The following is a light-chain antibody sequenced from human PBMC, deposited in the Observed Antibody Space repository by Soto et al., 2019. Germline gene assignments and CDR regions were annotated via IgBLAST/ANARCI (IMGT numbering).Light chain of an antibody. V-gene: IGKV3-15*01. Sequence: EIAMTQSPATLAASPGERAALSCGASQSVSSKLAWYQQKPGQAPRLLIYGASTRATGIPARFSGSGSGTEFTLTISSLQSEDFAVYYCQQYNNWPPITFGQGTRLEIK. J-gene: IGKJ5*01. CDR1: QSVSSK. CDR2: GAS. CDR3: QQYNNWPPIT.